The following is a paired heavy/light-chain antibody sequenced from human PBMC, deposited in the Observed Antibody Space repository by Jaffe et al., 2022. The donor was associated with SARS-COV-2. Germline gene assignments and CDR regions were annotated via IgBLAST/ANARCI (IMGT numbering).Light chain of an antibody. CDR2: SAS. J-gene: IGKJ4*01. CDR1: QGIRSW. Sequence: DIQMTQSPSSVSASVGDRVTINCRASQGIRSWVAWYQQKPGKVPKLLIYSASILQSGVPSRFSGSGSGTDFTLTISSLQPEDFGTYYCQQANSFPLTFGGGTNVEI. CDR3: QQANSFPLT. V-gene: IGKV1-12*01.
Heavy chain of an antibody. J-gene: IGHJ5*02. Sequence: QLQESGPGLVKPSETLSLTCSVSGGSISSGDYHWGWIRQPPGKGLEWIGLINYDGITYYNPSLKSRVTLFADTSKNQFSLKVGSVTAADTAVYYCARWSSSSGWFDPWGQGTLVTVSS. V-gene: IGHV4-39*01. D-gene: IGHD6-6*01. CDR1: GGSISSGDYH. CDR3: ARWSSSSGWFDP. CDR2: INYDGIT.